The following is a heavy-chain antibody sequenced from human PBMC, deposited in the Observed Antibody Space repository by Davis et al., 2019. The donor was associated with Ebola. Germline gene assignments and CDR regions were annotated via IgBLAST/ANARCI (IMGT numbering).Heavy chain of an antibody. CDR3: AKMYGWEPMYGMDV. Sequence: GESLKISCAASGFTFNSYAMSWVRPAPGKGLEWVSAISGSGGSTYYADSVKGRFTISRDNSKNTLYLQMNSLRAEDTAVYYCAKMYGWEPMYGMDVWGQGTTVTVSS. CDR1: GFTFNSYA. V-gene: IGHV3-23*01. D-gene: IGHD2-8*02. CDR2: ISGSGGST. J-gene: IGHJ6*02.